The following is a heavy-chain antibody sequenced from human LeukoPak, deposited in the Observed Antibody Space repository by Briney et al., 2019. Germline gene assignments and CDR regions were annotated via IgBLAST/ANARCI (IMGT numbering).Heavy chain of an antibody. CDR1: RYTFTGYY. CDR3: ARDPLYCSSTSCYIS. J-gene: IGHJ4*02. Sequence: ASVKVSCKASRYTFTGYYMHWVRQAPGQGLEWMGWINPNSGGTNYAQKFQGRVTMTRDTSISTAYMELSRLRSDDTAVYYCARDPLYCSSTSCYISWGQGTLVTVSS. D-gene: IGHD2-2*02. CDR2: INPNSGGT. V-gene: IGHV1-2*02.